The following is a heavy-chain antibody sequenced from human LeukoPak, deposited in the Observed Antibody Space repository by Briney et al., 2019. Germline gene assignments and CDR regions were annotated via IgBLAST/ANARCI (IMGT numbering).Heavy chain of an antibody. Sequence: ASVKVSCKASGYTFTSYDINWVRQATGQGLEWMGWMNPNSGNTGYAQKFQGRVTMTRDMSISTAYMELSSLRSEDTAVYYCARAGGFFPGYCSGGSCYGPKPRATTYWFDPWGQGTLVTVSS. CDR2: MNPNSGNT. J-gene: IGHJ5*02. V-gene: IGHV1-8*02. CDR1: GYTFTSYD. D-gene: IGHD2-15*01. CDR3: ARAGGFFPGYCSGGSCYGPKPRATTYWFDP.